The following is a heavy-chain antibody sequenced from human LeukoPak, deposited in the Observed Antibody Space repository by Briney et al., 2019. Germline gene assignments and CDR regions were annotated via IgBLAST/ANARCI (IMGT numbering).Heavy chain of an antibody. CDR2: IHPSGGNT. D-gene: IGHD2-2*01. CDR1: GYTYTSNY. CDR3: ARDCSSTRCQGPVFDN. J-gene: IGHJ4*02. V-gene: IGHV1-46*01. Sequence: ASVKVSCKASGYTYTSNYMHWVRQAPGQGLEWMGIIHPSGGNTNYAQKFQGRVAMTRDTSTSTVYMELSSLRSEDTAIYYCARDCSSTRCQGPVFDNWGQGTLVTVSS.